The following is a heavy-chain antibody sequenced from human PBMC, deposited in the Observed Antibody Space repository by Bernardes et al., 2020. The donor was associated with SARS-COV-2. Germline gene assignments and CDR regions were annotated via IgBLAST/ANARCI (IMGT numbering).Heavy chain of an antibody. CDR2: ITPSRGIT. V-gene: IGHV1-2*02. J-gene: IGHJ4*02. CDR3: ARGPVGTPDF. D-gene: IGHD1-26*01. Sequence: ASVKDSCKTSGYTFTAYYMHWVRQAPGQGLEWMGWITPSRGITTYAQKFQGRVTMTRDTSITTAYMELSGLKSDDTAVYYCARGPVGTPDFWGQGTLVTVS. CDR1: GYTFTAYY.